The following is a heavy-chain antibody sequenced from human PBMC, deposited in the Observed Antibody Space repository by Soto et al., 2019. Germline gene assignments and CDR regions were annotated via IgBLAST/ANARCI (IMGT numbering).Heavy chain of an antibody. V-gene: IGHV3-66*01. CDR1: GFTVSSNY. D-gene: IGHD6-13*01. J-gene: IGHJ5*02. CDR3: ARDIAAAGTYWFDP. CDR2: IYSGGST. Sequence: EVPLVESGGGLVQPGGSLRLSCAASGFTVSSNYMSWVRQAPGKGLEWVSVIYSGGSTYYADSVKGRFTISRDNSKNTLYLQMNSLRAEDTAVYYCARDIAAAGTYWFDPWGQGTLVTVSS.